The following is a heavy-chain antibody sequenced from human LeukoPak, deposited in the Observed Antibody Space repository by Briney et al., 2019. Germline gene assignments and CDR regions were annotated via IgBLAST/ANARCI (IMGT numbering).Heavy chain of an antibody. CDR1: GDSISSGGYY. J-gene: IGHJ2*01. V-gene: IGHV4-31*03. D-gene: IGHD5-24*01. CDR3: ARRDGHDNWYFDL. CDR2: IYYSGST. Sequence: SSQTLSLTCTVSGDSISSGGYYWSWIRQHPGKGLEWIGYIYYSGSTYYNPSLKSRVTISVDTSKNQFSLKLSSVTAADAAVYYCARRDGHDNWYFDLWGRGTLVTVSS.